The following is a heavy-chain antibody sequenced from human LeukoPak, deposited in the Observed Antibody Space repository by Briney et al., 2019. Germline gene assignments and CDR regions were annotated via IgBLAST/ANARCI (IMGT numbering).Heavy chain of an antibody. V-gene: IGHV1-69*06. CDR2: IIPIFGTA. J-gene: IGHJ2*01. Sequence: ASVKVSCKASGGTFSSYAISWVRQAPGQGLEWMGGIIPIFGTANYAQKFRGRVTITADKSTRTAYMELNSLRAEDTAVYYCARDRGQRWLQFEWYFDLWGRGTLVTVSS. CDR1: GGTFSSYA. D-gene: IGHD5-24*01. CDR3: ARDRGQRWLQFEWYFDL.